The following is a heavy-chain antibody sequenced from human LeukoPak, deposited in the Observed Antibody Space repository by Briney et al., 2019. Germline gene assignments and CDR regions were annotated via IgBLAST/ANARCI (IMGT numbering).Heavy chain of an antibody. CDR1: GGTFSSYA. D-gene: IGHD7-27*01. J-gene: IGHJ4*02. V-gene: IGHV1-69*13. CDR3: ARELKTGVPLDY. CDR2: IIPIFGTA. Sequence: GASVKVSCKASGGTFSSYAISWVRQAPGQGLEWMGGIIPIFGTANYAQKFQGRVTITADESTSTAYMELSSLRSEDTAVYYCARELKTGVPLDYWGQGTLVTVSS.